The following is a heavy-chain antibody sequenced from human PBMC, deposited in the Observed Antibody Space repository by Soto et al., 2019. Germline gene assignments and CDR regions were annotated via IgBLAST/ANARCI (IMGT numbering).Heavy chain of an antibody. CDR1: GLTFDDYA. J-gene: IGHJ4*02. D-gene: IGHD3-9*01. Sequence: EVQLVESGGGLVQSGKSLRLSCAASGLTFDDYAMHWVRQAPGKDLEWVSGISWNSGSIGYADSVKGRFTISRDNAKNSLYLPMNSLRAGDTALYYCASGRGYDILTGYYPYFDYWGQGTLVTVSS. V-gene: IGHV3-9*01. CDR2: ISWNSGSI. CDR3: ASGRGYDILTGYYPYFDY.